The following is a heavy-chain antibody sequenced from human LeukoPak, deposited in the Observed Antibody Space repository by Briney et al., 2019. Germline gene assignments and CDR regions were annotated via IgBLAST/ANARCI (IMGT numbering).Heavy chain of an antibody. D-gene: IGHD5-12*01. CDR2: INQDGSER. V-gene: IGHV3-7*01. Sequence: AGGSLRLSCVASGFTFVSHWMTWVRQAPGKGLEWVANINQDGSERYYVDSVKGRFTISRDNAKNSLYLQMNSLRAEDAAVYYCARDPYSGYDSYYYMDVWGKGTTVTISS. J-gene: IGHJ6*03. CDR1: GFTFVSHW. CDR3: ARDPYSGYDSYYYMDV.